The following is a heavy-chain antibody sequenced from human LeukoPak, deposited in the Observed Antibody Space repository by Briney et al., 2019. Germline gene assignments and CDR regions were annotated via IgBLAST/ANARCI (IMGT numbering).Heavy chain of an antibody. J-gene: IGHJ4*02. Sequence: GGSLRLSCAVSGVRFSSQRMTWVRQAPGTGLEWVATINSDGSAKYHVDSVKGRFTISRDNAKNLVYLQMSILRAEDTAVYYCADLGTSDCGQGTLVTVSS. D-gene: IGHD1-7*01. CDR3: ADLGTSD. CDR1: GVRFSSQR. CDR2: INSDGSAK. V-gene: IGHV3-7*01.